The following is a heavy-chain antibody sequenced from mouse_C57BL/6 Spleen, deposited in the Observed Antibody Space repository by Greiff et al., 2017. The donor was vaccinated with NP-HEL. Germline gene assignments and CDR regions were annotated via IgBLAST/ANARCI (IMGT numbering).Heavy chain of an antibody. CDR1: GYSITSGYY. J-gene: IGHJ4*01. Sequence: ESGPGLVKPSQSLSLTCSVTGYSITSGYYWNWIRQFPGNKLEWMGYISYDGSNNYNPSLKNRISITRDTSKNQFFLKLNSVTTEDTATYYCARDRITTVVGGAMDYWGQGTSVTVSS. D-gene: IGHD1-1*01. V-gene: IGHV3-6*01. CDR2: ISYDGSN. CDR3: ARDRITTVVGGAMDY.